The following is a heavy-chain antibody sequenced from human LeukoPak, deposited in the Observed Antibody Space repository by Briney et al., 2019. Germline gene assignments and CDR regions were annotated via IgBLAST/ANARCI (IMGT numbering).Heavy chain of an antibody. CDR2: ISGSGGST. J-gene: IGHJ6*03. CDR1: GFTFSSYA. D-gene: IGHD2-2*01. CDR3: AKGGCSSTSCYGYYYYYYMDV. V-gene: IGHV3-23*01. Sequence: GGSLRLXCAASGFTFSSYAMSWVRQAPGKVLEWVSAISGSGGSTYYADSVKGRFTISRDNSKNTLYLQMNSLRAEDTAVYYCAKGGCSSTSCYGYYYYYYMDVWGKGTTVTVSS.